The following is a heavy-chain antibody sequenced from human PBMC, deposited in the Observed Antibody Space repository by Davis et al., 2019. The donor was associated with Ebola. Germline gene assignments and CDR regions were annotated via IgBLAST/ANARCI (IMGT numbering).Heavy chain of an antibody. J-gene: IGHJ3*02. V-gene: IGHV3-11*04. CDR3: ARERKATVGDSLDI. CDR1: GFTFSDYY. CDR2: IGPSGNSF. Sequence: PGGSLRLSCEVSGFTFSDYYMSWIRQAPGKGLEWIAYIGPSGNSFYCADSVKGRFTISRDNAKNSLYLQMNSLRVEDTAVYFCARERKATVGDSLDIWGQGTMITVSS. D-gene: IGHD4-11*01.